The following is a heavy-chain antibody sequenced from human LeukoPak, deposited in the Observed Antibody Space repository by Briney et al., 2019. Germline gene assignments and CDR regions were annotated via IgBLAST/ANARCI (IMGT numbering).Heavy chain of an antibody. J-gene: IGHJ3*02. CDR2: ISDNGGRT. V-gene: IGHV3-23*01. CDR3: AKARYYNNDAFDI. CDR1: GFTFSYYA. Sequence: GGSLRLSCAASGFTFSYYAMSWVRQAPEKGLEWVSGISDNGGRTDYADSVKGRFTISRDNSKTTPYLQMNTLRAEDSAVYYCAKARYYNNDAFDIWGQGTLVTVSS. D-gene: IGHD1-26*01.